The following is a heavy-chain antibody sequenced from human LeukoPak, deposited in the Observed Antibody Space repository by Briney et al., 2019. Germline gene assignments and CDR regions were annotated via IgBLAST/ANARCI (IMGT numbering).Heavy chain of an antibody. J-gene: IGHJ4*02. CDR1: GFIFRNHW. V-gene: IGHV3-7*01. D-gene: IGHD4-17*01. Sequence: GGSLRLSCAASGFIFRNHWMSWVRQVPGRALEWVAHIKQDGNEKHYEDSVEGRFTLSRDDSKNSLYLQMNSLRVDDSAVYYCARGPNYGDRVDYFDYWGQGTLVTVSS. CDR3: ARGPNYGDRVDYFDY. CDR2: IKQDGNEK.